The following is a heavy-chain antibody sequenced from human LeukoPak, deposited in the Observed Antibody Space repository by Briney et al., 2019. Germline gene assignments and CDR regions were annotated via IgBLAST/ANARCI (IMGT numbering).Heavy chain of an antibody. CDR2: ITGSGGST. J-gene: IGHJ4*02. CDR3: ARQPHRDIVVVPALDY. D-gene: IGHD2-2*01. CDR1: GFTFSSYA. Sequence: GGSLRLSCAASGFTFSSYAMSWVRQAPGKGLEWVSTITGSGGSTYYADSVKGRFTISRDNSKNTLYLQMNSLRAEDTAVYYCARQPHRDIVVVPALDYWGQGTLVTVSS. V-gene: IGHV3-23*01.